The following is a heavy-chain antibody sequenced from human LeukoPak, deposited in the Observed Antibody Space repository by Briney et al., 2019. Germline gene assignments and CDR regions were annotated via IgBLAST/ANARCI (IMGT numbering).Heavy chain of an antibody. CDR1: GGSINSYY. V-gene: IGHV4-59*08. D-gene: IGHD6-19*01. J-gene: IGHJ4*02. CDR3: AASARLVPQESVY. Sequence: PSETLSLTCTVSGGSINSYYWSWIRQPPGKGLEWIGYVHYSGTSSYSPSLKSRATISVDTSKNQFSLKLSSVTAADTAMYYCAASARLVPQESVYWGQGILVTVSS. CDR2: VHYSGTS.